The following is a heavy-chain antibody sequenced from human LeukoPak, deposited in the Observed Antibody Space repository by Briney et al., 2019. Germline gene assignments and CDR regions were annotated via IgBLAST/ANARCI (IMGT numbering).Heavy chain of an antibody. J-gene: IGHJ3*02. CDR1: GGTFSSYA. Sequence: ASVKVSCKASGGTFSSYAISWVRQAPGQGLEWMGGIIPILGTANYAQKFQGRVTINADKSTSTAYMELSSLRSEDTAVYYCARDEGAKIAFAIWGQGTMVTVSS. D-gene: IGHD1-26*01. V-gene: IGHV1-69*10. CDR2: IIPILGTA. CDR3: ARDEGAKIAFAI.